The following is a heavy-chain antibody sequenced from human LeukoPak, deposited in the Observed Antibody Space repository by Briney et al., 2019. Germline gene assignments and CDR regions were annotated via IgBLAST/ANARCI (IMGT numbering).Heavy chain of an antibody. D-gene: IGHD1-1*01. J-gene: IGHJ3*02. CDR2: IYHSGST. V-gene: IGHV4-31*03. CDR1: GGSISSSSYY. Sequence: PSETLSLTCTVSGGSISSSSYYWNWIRQHPGKGLEWIGYIYHSGSTYYNPSLKSRITISVDTSKNQFSLKLSSVTAADTAVYYCARARPFGAFHIWGQGTMVTVAS. CDR3: ARARPFGAFHI.